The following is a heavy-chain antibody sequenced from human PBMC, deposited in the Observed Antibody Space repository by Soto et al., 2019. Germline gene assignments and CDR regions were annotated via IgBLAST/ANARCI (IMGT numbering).Heavy chain of an antibody. V-gene: IGHV4-30-2*01. CDR1: GGSIISGGYS. D-gene: IGHD2-15*01. Sequence: SETLSLTCAVSGGSIISGGYSWSWIWQPPGKGLEWIGYIYSGTTHYNPSLESRVTIAMDRSKNQVSLSLKSVTAADTAVYYCAREDSGAFFDFWGQGTLVTVSS. J-gene: IGHJ4*02. CDR2: IYSGTT. CDR3: AREDSGAFFDF.